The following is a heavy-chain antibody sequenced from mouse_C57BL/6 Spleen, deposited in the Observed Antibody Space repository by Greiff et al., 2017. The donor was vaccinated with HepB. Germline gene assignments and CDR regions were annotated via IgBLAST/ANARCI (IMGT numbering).Heavy chain of an antibody. J-gene: IGHJ3*01. Sequence: QVQLQQPGAELVKPGASVKMSCKASGYTFTSYWITWVKQRPGQGLEWIGDIYPGSGSTNYNEKFKSKATLTVDTSSSTAYMQLSSLTSEDSAVYYCARSYYYGSSSVAYGGQGTLVTVSA. V-gene: IGHV1-55*01. CDR2: IYPGSGST. D-gene: IGHD1-1*01. CDR1: GYTFTSYW. CDR3: ARSYYYGSSSVAY.